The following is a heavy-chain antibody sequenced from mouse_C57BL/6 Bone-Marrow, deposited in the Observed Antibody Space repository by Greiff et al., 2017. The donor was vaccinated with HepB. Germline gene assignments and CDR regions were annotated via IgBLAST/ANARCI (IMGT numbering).Heavy chain of an antibody. Sequence: EVKLLESGPGLVKPSQSLSLTCSVTGYSITSGYYWNWIRQFPGNKLEWMGYISYDGSNNYNPSLKNRISITRDTSKNQFFLKLNSVTTEDTATYYCARAHYYGSKNYWGQGTTLTVSS. D-gene: IGHD1-1*01. CDR2: ISYDGSN. CDR1: GYSITSGYY. J-gene: IGHJ2*01. CDR3: ARAHYYGSKNY. V-gene: IGHV3-6*01.